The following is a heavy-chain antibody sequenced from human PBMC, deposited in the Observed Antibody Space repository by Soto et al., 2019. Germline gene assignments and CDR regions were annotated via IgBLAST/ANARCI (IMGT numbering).Heavy chain of an antibody. CDR2: FSGSGDNT. D-gene: IGHD2-21*02. CDR1: GFTFSSSG. V-gene: IGHV3-23*01. Sequence: PGGSLRLSCAASGFTFSSSGMSWVRQAPGKGLEWVSGFSGSGDNTYYAESVKGRFTISRDNSQNTLFLQMNSLRAEDTAVYYXAKRRTLRVTVRIASYDDGLDVWGQRPTVTDS. CDR3: AKRRTLRVTVRIASYDDGLDV. J-gene: IGHJ6*02.